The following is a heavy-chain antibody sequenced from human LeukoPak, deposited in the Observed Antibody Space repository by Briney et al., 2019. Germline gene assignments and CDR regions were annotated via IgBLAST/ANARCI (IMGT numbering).Heavy chain of an antibody. J-gene: IGHJ3*02. Sequence: PSETLSLTCTVSGGSISSYYWSWIRQPAGKGLEWIGRIYSSGSTNYNPSLKSRVTISVDTSKNQFSLKLSSVTAADTAVYYCARHIAAAGADAFDIWGQGTMVTVSS. D-gene: IGHD6-13*01. CDR1: GGSISSYY. CDR3: ARHIAAAGADAFDI. CDR2: IYSSGST. V-gene: IGHV4-4*07.